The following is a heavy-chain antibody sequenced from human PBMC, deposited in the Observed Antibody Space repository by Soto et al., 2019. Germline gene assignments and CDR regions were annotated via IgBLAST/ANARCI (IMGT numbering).Heavy chain of an antibody. CDR1: GVSISNYY. V-gene: IGHV4-4*07. D-gene: IGHD6-6*01. CDR2: LSTSGNT. J-gene: IGHJ4*02. Sequence: SETLSLTCTVSGVSISNYYWSWIRQPAGKGLEWIGRLSTSGNTNYNPSLKSRVTMSLDTSKDQFSLMLNSVTAADTAVYYCRRDFDYWGQGTLVTVSS. CDR3: RRDFDY.